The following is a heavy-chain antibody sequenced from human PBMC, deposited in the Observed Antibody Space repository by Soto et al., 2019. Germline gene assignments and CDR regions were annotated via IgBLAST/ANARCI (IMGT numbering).Heavy chain of an antibody. V-gene: IGHV3-64D*06. Sequence: PGGSLRLSCSASGFTFSSYAMHWVRQAPGKGLEYVSAISSNGGSTYYADSVKGRFTISRDNSKNTLYLQMSSLRAEDTAVYYCVKDRRYYDSSGYYYHAFDIRGQGTMVTVSS. CDR3: VKDRRYYDSSGYYYHAFDI. J-gene: IGHJ3*02. CDR1: GFTFSSYA. CDR2: ISSNGGST. D-gene: IGHD3-22*01.